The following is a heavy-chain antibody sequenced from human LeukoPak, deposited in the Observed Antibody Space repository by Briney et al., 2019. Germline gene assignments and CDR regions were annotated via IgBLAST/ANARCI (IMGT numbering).Heavy chain of an antibody. J-gene: IGHJ4*02. V-gene: IGHV4-39*01. D-gene: IGHD3-22*01. CDR3: ARPTYYYDSSGYSARNYYFDY. CDR2: IYYSGST. Sequence: SETLSLTCTVSGGSISGSSYYWGWIRQPPGKGLEWIGSIYYSGSTYYNPSLKSRVTISVDTSKNQFSLKLSSVTAADTAVYYCARPTYYYDSSGYSARNYYFDYWGQGTLVTVSS. CDR1: GGSISGSSYY.